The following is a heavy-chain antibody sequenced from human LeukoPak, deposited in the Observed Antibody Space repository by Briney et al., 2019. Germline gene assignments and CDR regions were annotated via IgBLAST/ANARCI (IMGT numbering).Heavy chain of an antibody. D-gene: IGHD6-13*01. J-gene: IGHJ3*02. CDR3: ARGIAAAPGAFDI. V-gene: IGHV4-59*01. Sequence: SETLSLTCTVSGGSISSYYWSWIRQPPGKGLEWIGYIYYSGSTNYNPSLKSRVTISVDTSKNQFSLKLSSVTAADTAVYYCARGIAAAPGAFDIWGQGTMVTVSS. CDR2: IYYSGST. CDR1: GGSISSYY.